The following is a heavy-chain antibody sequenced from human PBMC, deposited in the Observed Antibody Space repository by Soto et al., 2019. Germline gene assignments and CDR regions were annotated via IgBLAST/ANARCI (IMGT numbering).Heavy chain of an antibody. V-gene: IGHV3-23*01. Sequence: EVQLLESGGGLVQPGGSLRLSCAASGFTFSSYAMSWVRQAPGTGLEWVSAISGSGGSTYYADSVKGRFTISRDNSKNTLYLQMNSLRAEDTAVYYCATGRGVNFYYGMDVWGQGTTVTVSS. CDR1: GFTFSSYA. CDR3: ATGRGVNFYYGMDV. D-gene: IGHD3-10*01. J-gene: IGHJ6*02. CDR2: ISGSGGST.